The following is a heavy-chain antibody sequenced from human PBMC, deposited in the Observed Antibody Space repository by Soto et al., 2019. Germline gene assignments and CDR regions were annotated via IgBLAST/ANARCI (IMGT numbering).Heavy chain of an antibody. D-gene: IGHD2-15*01. V-gene: IGHV3-30*18. CDR1: GFTFSSYG. Sequence: QVQLVESGGGVVQPGRSLRLSCAASGFTFSSYGMHWVRQAPGKGLEWVAVISYDGSNKYYADYVKGRFTISRDNSKNTLYLQMNSLRAEDTAVYYCAKSLLPDDDYYYYGMDVWGQGTTVTVSS. CDR2: ISYDGSNK. J-gene: IGHJ6*02. CDR3: AKSLLPDDDYYYYGMDV.